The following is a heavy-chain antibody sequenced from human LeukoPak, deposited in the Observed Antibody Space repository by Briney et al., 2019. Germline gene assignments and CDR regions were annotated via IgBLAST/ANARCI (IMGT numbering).Heavy chain of an antibody. Sequence: ASVNVSCKASGYTFTDYYVHWVRRAPGLGLEWMGVINPGGGRTTYAQKFQDRVNMTRDTSTSTVYMELSGLTSADTAVYFCAAVGRYCSSTSCSGDYFDYWGQGTLVTVSS. J-gene: IGHJ4*02. D-gene: IGHD2-2*01. CDR3: AAVGRYCSSTSCSGDYFDY. V-gene: IGHV1-46*01. CDR1: GYTFTDYY. CDR2: INPGGGRT.